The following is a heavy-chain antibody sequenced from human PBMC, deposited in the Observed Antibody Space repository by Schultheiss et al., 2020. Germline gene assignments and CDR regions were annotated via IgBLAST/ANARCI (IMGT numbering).Heavy chain of an antibody. V-gene: IGHV3-23*01. CDR3: ATTTSGSYRVRYYYGMDV. CDR2: ISGSGGST. Sequence: GGSLRLSCAASGFTFSSYGMHWVRQAPGKGLEWVSAISGSGGSTYYADSVKGRFTISRDNSKNTLYLQMNSLRAEDTAVYYCATTTSGSYRVRYYYGMDVWGQGTPVTVSS. D-gene: IGHD3-10*01. J-gene: IGHJ6*02. CDR1: GFTFSSYG.